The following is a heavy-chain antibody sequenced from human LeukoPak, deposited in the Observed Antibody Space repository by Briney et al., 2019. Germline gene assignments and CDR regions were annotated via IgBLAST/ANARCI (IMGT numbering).Heavy chain of an antibody. J-gene: IGHJ4*02. D-gene: IGHD5-24*01. CDR2: ISYDGSNK. CDR1: GFTFSSYA. CDR3: APSRDGYTMWDY. Sequence: PGRSLRLSCAASGFTFSSYAMHWVRQAPGKGLEWVAVISYDGSNKYYADSVKGRFTISRDNSKNTLYLQMNSLRAEDTAVYYCAPSRDGYTMWDYCGQGTLVTVSS. V-gene: IGHV3-30-3*01.